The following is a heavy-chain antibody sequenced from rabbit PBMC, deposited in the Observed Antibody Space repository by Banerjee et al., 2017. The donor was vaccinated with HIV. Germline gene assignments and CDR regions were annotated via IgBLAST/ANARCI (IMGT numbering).Heavy chain of an antibody. J-gene: IGHJ3*01. V-gene: IGHV1S45*01. CDR3: ARGYDDYDARLDL. CDR2: IDPIFGST. CDR1: GFSFSSSYW. Sequence: QEQLEESGGDLVKPEGSLTLTCKASGFSFSSSYWICWVRQAPGKGLEWIGYIDPIFGSTYYATWVDGRFTISSHNAQNTLYLQLNSLTAADTATYFCARGYDDYDARLDLWGPGTLVTVS. D-gene: IGHD2-1*01.